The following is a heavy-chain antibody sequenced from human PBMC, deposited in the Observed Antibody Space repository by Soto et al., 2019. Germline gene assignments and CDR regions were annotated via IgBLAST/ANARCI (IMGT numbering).Heavy chain of an antibody. D-gene: IGHD7-27*01. Sequence: EVQLLESGGGLVQPGGSLRLSCAASGFTFGSHAISWVRQAPGKGLEWVSGVTESGGTTYYADSVKGRFTISRDNPKNTLYLQMYSLRVEDTAIYYCAKVFIAGDYWDYFDYWGQGALVTVSS. CDR2: VTESGGTT. V-gene: IGHV3-23*01. J-gene: IGHJ4*02. CDR3: AKVFIAGDYWDYFDY. CDR1: GFTFGSHA.